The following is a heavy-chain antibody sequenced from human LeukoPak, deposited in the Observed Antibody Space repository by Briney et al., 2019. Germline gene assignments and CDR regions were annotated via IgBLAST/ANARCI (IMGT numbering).Heavy chain of an antibody. CDR2: ISSSSSYI. CDR3: ARDVVVVAATIYYCYYGMDV. D-gene: IGHD2-15*01. CDR1: GFTFSSYS. V-gene: IGHV3-21*01. J-gene: IGHJ6*02. Sequence: GGSLRLSCAASGFTFSSYSMNWVRQAPGKGLEWVSSISSSSSYIYYADSVKGRFTISRDNAKNSLYLQMNSLRAEDTAVYYCARDVVVVAATIYYCYYGMDVWGQGTTVTVSS.